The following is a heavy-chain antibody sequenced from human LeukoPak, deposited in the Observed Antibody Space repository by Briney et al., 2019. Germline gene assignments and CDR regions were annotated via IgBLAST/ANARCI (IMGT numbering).Heavy chain of an antibody. D-gene: IGHD3-16*02. Sequence: ASVKVSCKASGYTFTSYGISWVRQAPGQGLEWMGWISAYNGNTNYAQKLQGRVTMTTDTSTSTAYMELRSLRSDDTAVYYCARDKVGDYVWGSYRYNGLDYWGQGTLVTVSS. CDR3: ARDKVGDYVWGSYRYNGLDY. CDR1: GYTFTSYG. CDR2: ISAYNGNT. J-gene: IGHJ4*02. V-gene: IGHV1-18*01.